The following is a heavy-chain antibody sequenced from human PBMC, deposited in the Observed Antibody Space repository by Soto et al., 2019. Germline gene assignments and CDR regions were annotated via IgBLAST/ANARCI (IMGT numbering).Heavy chain of an antibody. CDR3: AKGKPGVILAVPLDC. CDR2: ISGSDDST. D-gene: IGHD2-2*01. Sequence: EVQLLESGGGLVQPGGSLRLTCAVYGFTLSSYAMNWVRQAPGKGLEWVSGISGSDDSTRYADSAKGRFTISRDNSKNTLYLQMNSLRVEDTPVYYCAKGKPGVILAVPLDCWGQGSLVTVSS. J-gene: IGHJ4*02. V-gene: IGHV3-23*01. CDR1: GFTLSSYA.